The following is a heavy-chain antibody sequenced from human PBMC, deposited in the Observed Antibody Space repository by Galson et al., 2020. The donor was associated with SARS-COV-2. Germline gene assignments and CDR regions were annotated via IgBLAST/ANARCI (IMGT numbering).Heavy chain of an antibody. V-gene: IGHV3-30*18. Sequence: PGGSLRLSCAASGFTFSIYGMHWVRQAPGKGLEWVALTSYDGNQRYYADSVKDRFTVSRDNSKNTLYLQLDDLRREDTAVYYCAKRWGDADYLDVWGQGTLVTVSS. CDR1: GFTFSIYG. CDR3: AKRWGDADYLDV. J-gene: IGHJ4*02. CDR2: TSYDGNQR. D-gene: IGHD3-16*01.